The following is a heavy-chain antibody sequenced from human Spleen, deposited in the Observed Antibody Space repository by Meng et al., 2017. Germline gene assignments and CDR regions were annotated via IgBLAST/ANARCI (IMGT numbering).Heavy chain of an antibody. D-gene: IGHD3-22*01. V-gene: IGHV4-34*01. CDR2: INLSGRT. Sequence: QGQLQQWGAGLLKPSETLSLTCGVDGGSSSRYYVSWIRQPPGKGLEWIGEINLSGRTNYNPSLRSRLTLSVDTSQNHFSLKLTSVTAADTAVYYCARGMSYSDAAGAYWGQGTLVTVSS. CDR3: ARGMSYSDAAGAY. CDR1: GGSSSRYY. J-gene: IGHJ4*02.